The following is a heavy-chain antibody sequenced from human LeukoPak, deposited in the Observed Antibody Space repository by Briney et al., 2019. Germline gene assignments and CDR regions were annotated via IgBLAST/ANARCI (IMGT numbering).Heavy chain of an antibody. CDR3: AALKYNWNDLDY. CDR2: IYSGGST. J-gene: IGHJ4*02. V-gene: IGHV3-53*01. D-gene: IGHD1-1*01. Sequence: GGSLRLSCAASGFTVSSNYMSWVRQAPGKGLEWVSIIYSGGSTFYADSVKGRFTISRDNSKNTLYLQMNSLRAEDTAVYYCAALKYNWNDLDYWGQGTLVTVSS. CDR1: GFTVSSNY.